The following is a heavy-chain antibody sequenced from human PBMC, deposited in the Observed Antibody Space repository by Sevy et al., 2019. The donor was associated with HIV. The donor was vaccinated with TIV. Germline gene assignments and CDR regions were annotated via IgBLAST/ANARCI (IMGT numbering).Heavy chain of an antibody. J-gene: IGHJ4*02. CDR1: GYTLTQLS. CDR3: ATTKDYYDSSGSPFDY. CDR2: FVPEDGET. V-gene: IGHV1-24*01. D-gene: IGHD3-22*01. Sequence: ASLQVSCEVSGYTLTQLSMHWWRQAPGKGREWMGSFVPEDGETLYEQNFQCSLTMTEVTSTETAYMALSSLRSEDTAIYYCATTKDYYDSSGSPFDYWGQGTLVTVSS.